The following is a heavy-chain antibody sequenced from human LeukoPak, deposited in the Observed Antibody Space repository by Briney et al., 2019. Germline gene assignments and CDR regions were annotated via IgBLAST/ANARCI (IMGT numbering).Heavy chain of an antibody. V-gene: IGHV3-21*01. D-gene: IGHD2-2*01. CDR1: GFTFSSYT. J-gene: IGHJ4*02. CDR3: ERRGIGYCSSTSCYSDY. Sequence: PGGSLRLSCAASGFTFSSYTMNWVRQAPGKGLEWVSVKGRFTISRDNANNSLYLQMNSLTAGDTGVYYCERRGIGYCSSTSCYSDYWGQGTLVTVSS.